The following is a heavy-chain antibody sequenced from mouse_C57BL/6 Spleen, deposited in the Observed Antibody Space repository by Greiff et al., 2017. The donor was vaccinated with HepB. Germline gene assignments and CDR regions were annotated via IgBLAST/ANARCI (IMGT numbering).Heavy chain of an antibody. J-gene: IGHJ4*01. Sequence: EVMLVESGGGLVQPKGSLKLSCAASGFSFNTYAMNWVRQAPGKGLEWVARIRSKSNNYATYYADSVKDRFTISRDDSESMLYLQMNNLKTEDTAMYYCVRLMIDYDGYAMDYWGQGTSVTVSS. V-gene: IGHV10-1*01. D-gene: IGHD2-4*01. CDR1: GFSFNTYA. CDR2: IRSKSNNYAT. CDR3: VRLMIDYDGYAMDY.